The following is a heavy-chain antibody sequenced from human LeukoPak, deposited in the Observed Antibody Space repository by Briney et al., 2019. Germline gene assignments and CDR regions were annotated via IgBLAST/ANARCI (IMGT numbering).Heavy chain of an antibody. V-gene: IGHV3-33*01. Sequence: PGRSLRLSCAASGFTLSTYGMHWVRQAPGKGLEWVAFIWFDGSNEYYADSVKGRFIVSRDNSKNRLYLQTNSLSAEDTAVYYCARDQVPAHGWFDPWGQGTLVTVSS. CDR3: ARDQVPAHGWFDP. CDR2: IWFDGSNE. J-gene: IGHJ5*02. CDR1: GFTLSTYG.